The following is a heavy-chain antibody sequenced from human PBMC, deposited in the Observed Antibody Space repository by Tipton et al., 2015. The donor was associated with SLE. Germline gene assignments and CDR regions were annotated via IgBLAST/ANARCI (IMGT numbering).Heavy chain of an antibody. Sequence: QLVQSGAEVKKPGASVKVSCKASGYTFTSYGISWVRQAPGQGLEWMGWISAYNGNTNYAQKLQGRVTMTTDTSTSTAYMELRSLRSDDPAVYYCARDNYGGPTLGGAFEIWGQGTIVTVSS. CDR3: ARDNYGGPTLGGAFEI. CDR2: ISAYNGNT. J-gene: IGHJ3*02. D-gene: IGHD4/OR15-4a*01. V-gene: IGHV1-18*01. CDR1: GYTFTSYG.